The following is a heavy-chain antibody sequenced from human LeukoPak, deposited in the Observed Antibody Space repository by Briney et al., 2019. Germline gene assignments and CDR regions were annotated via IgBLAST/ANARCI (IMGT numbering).Heavy chain of an antibody. Sequence: SSVKVSCKASGGTFSSYSINWVRQAPGQGLEWMGRIIPSVGIANYAPMFQGRVTITADKSTTTAYMEVCSLRSEETAVYYGARQSGYDGGDFDYWGQGTQVTVSS. CDR2: IIPSVGIA. V-gene: IGHV1-69*02. D-gene: IGHD5-12*01. J-gene: IGHJ4*02. CDR1: GGTFSSYS. CDR3: ARQSGYDGGDFDY.